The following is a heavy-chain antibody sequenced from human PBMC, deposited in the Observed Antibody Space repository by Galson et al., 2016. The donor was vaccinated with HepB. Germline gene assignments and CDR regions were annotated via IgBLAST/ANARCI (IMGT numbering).Heavy chain of an antibody. J-gene: IGHJ3*01. D-gene: IGHD4-11*01. V-gene: IGHV4-31*03. CDR1: GGSLSGGGYY. CDR3: ARGPTRTDAFDV. CDR2: IYDNGST. Sequence: TLSLTCTVSGGSLSGGGYYWSWIRQSPGRGLEWIGYIYDNGSTDYKSSLKRRVTMSVYTSKNQFSLKLSSVTAADTALYYCARGPTRTDAFDVWGQGTMVTVSS.